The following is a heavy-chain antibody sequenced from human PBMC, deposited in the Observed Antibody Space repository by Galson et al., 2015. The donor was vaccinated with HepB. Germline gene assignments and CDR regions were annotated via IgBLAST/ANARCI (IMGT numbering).Heavy chain of an antibody. D-gene: IGHD3-22*01. CDR2: INPNSGGT. Sequence: SVKVSCKASGYTFTGYYMHWVRQAPGQGLEWMGWINPNSGGTNYAQKIQGRVTMTRDTSISTAYMELSSLKDEDTAVYYCVKGPFNYYDSSGYPQGFDYWGQGTLVTVSS. J-gene: IGHJ4*02. V-gene: IGHV1-2*02. CDR3: VKGPFNYYDSSGYPQGFDY. CDR1: GYTFTGYY.